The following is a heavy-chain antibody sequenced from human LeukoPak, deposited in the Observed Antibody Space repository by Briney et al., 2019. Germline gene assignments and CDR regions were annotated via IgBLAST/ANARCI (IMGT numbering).Heavy chain of an antibody. CDR3: AKEGPNCSSTSCSDDYAFDI. CDR1: GFTFSSYA. Sequence: GGSLRLSCAASGFTFSSYAMSWARQAPGKGLEWVSAISCSGGSTYYADSVKGRFTISRDNSKNTLYLQMNSLRAEDTAVYYCAKEGPNCSSTSCSDDYAFDIWGQGTMVTVSS. D-gene: IGHD2-2*01. J-gene: IGHJ3*02. V-gene: IGHV3-23*01. CDR2: ISCSGGST.